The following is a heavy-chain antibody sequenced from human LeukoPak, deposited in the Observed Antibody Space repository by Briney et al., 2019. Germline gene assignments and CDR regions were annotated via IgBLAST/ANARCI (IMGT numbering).Heavy chain of an antibody. V-gene: IGHV3-66*02. Sequence: GGSLRLSCAASGFTVSSNYMSWVRQAPGKGLEWVSVIYSGDSTYYADSVKGRFTLSRDNSKNTLYLQMNSLRAEDTAVYYCARVPPYSGSYSYYFDYWGQGTLVTVSS. CDR3: ARVPPYSGSYSYYFDY. CDR2: IYSGDST. D-gene: IGHD1-26*01. J-gene: IGHJ4*02. CDR1: GFTVSSNY.